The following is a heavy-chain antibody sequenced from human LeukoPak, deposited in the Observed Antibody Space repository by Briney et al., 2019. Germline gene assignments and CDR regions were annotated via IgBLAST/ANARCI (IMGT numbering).Heavy chain of an antibody. CDR3: ARHVAQWEVPSWADY. CDR1: GYSFTSYW. Sequence: GDSLKISSNGSGYSFTSYWSGWVRQMPGKGLEWMGIIYPGDSDTRYSPSFQGQVTISADKSISTAYLQWSSLKASDTAMYYCARHVAQWEVPSWADYWGQGTLVTVSS. J-gene: IGHJ4*02. D-gene: IGHD1-26*01. CDR2: IYPGDSDT. V-gene: IGHV5-51*01.